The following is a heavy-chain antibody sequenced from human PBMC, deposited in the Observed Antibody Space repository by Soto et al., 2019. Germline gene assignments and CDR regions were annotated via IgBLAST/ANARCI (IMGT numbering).Heavy chain of an antibody. J-gene: IGHJ6*01. CDR3: SGGPLGYLYYHGMAV. D-gene: IGHD5-18*01. V-gene: IGHV4-4*07. Sequence: PPETMTLTWPVSGGSISSYYCSWIRQAAGKGMEWIGRIDTSGTTNYNPSLRSRVTMSVDASKNQFSLNLSSLTAADTAVYFCSGGPLGYLYYHGMAVWGQGTTVTV. CDR2: IDTSGTT. CDR1: GGSISSYY.